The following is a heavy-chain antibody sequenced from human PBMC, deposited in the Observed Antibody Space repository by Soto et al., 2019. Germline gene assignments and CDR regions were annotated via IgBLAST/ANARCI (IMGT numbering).Heavy chain of an antibody. V-gene: IGHV2-5*02. J-gene: IGHJ3*02. CDR3: AHRRLWSLATSAFDI. CDR1: GFSLSTSGVG. D-gene: IGHD5-12*01. CDR2: IYWDDDK. Sequence: QITLKESGPTLVKPTQTLTLTCTFSGFSLSTSGVGVGWIRQPPGKALEWLAIIYWDDDKRYSPSLKSRLTITKDTSKNQVVLTMTNMDPVDTATYYCAHRRLWSLATSAFDIWGQGTMVTVSS.